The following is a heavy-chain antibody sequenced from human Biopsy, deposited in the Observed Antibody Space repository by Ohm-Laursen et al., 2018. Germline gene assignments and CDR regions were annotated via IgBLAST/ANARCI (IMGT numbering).Heavy chain of an antibody. V-gene: IGHV1-2*02. CDR3: AKGQDLRGGAEYFQH. D-gene: IGHD2-15*01. CDR2: TNPHSGTT. J-gene: IGHJ1*01. CDR1: GYTFTGQY. Sequence: ASVKVSCKASGYTFTGQYLHWVRQAPGQGLEWMGWTNPHSGTTKLAQDFQGRVTMTRDTSITTAYMELRRLRSDDTAVYYCAKGQDLRGGAEYFQHWGQGALVTVSS.